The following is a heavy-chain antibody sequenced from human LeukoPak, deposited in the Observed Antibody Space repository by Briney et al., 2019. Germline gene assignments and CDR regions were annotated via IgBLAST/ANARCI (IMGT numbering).Heavy chain of an antibody. CDR3: ARGDSSVDY. J-gene: IGHJ4*02. Sequence: ASVKVSCKASGYTFTRYGISWVRQTPGQGLEWMGWISAYNGNTNYAQKLQGRVTMTTDTSTSTAYMERRSLRSDAPAVYYCARGDSSVDYWGQGTLVTVSS. V-gene: IGHV1-18*01. D-gene: IGHD6-13*01. CDR2: ISAYNGNT. CDR1: GYTFTRYG.